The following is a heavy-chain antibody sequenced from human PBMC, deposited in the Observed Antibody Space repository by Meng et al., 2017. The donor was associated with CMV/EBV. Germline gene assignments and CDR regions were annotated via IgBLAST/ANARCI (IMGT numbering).Heavy chain of an antibody. Sequence: SETLSLTCTVSGGSISSSSYYWGWIRQPPGKGLEWIGSIYYSGSTYYNPSLKSRVTISVDTSKNQFSLKLSSVTAADTAVYYCASGGDGNPPVLAAFDIWGQGTMVTVSS. J-gene: IGHJ3*02. D-gene: IGHD1-14*01. CDR2: IYYSGST. CDR1: GGSISSSSYY. V-gene: IGHV4-39*07. CDR3: ASGGDGNPPVLAAFDI.